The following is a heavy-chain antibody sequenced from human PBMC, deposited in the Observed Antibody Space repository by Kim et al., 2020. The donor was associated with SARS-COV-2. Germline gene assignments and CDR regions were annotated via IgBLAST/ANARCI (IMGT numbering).Heavy chain of an antibody. CDR3: AKGGGH. CDR2: NRRGGST. D-gene: IGHD3-16*01. V-gene: IGHV1-46*01. J-gene: IGHJ4*02. Sequence: NRRGGSTNYGQKLQGRVTMTGDTSTNTVYMELSRLRSDDTAVYYCAKGGGHWGQGTLVTVSS.